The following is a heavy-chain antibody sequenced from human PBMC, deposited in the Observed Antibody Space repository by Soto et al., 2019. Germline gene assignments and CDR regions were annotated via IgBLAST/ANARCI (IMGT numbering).Heavy chain of an antibody. D-gene: IGHD2-15*01. CDR1: GFTFSSYG. CDR2: ISYDGSNK. V-gene: IGHV3-30*18. CDR3: AKDRGYCIFGSGCVDYYNMDV. Sequence: GGSLRLSWAGSGFTFSSYGMHWFRQAPGKGLEWVAVISYDGSNKYYADSVKGRFTISRDNSKNTLYLQMNSLRAEDTAVYYCAKDRGYCIFGSGCVDYYNMDVWGQGTTVTVSS. J-gene: IGHJ6*03.